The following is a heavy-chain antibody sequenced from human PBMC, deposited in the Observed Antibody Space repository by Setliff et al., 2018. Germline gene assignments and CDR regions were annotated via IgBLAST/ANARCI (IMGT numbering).Heavy chain of an antibody. CDR2: IRGRTDNYAT. V-gene: IGHV3-73*01. D-gene: IGHD5-18*01. Sequence: GSLRLSCAASGFSFSGSAVYWVRQASVKGLEWIGRIRGRTDNYATAYAAPVRGRFTISRDDSKNTAYLQMNSLKTEDTAVYYCTFARDGYDVFDIWGQGTMVTVSS. J-gene: IGHJ3*02. CDR3: TFARDGYDVFDI. CDR1: GFSFSGSA.